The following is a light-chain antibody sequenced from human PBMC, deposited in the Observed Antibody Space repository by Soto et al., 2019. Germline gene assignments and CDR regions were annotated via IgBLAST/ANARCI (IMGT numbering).Light chain of an antibody. CDR2: GSA. V-gene: IGKV3-15*01. Sequence: EIVMTQSPATLSVSPGERATLSCRASQSVFSSLAWFQQRPGQAPRLLIYGSATRATGIPARFSGSGSGTEFTLTSSRLQSEDSAVYYCQQYHNWPAFGQGTKVEIK. J-gene: IGKJ1*01. CDR3: QQYHNWPA. CDR1: QSVFSS.